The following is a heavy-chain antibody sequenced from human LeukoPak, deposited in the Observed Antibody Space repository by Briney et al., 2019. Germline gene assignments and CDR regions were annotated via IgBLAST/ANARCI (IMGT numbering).Heavy chain of an antibody. J-gene: IGHJ6*04. CDR1: GFTFTSYW. D-gene: IGHD2-2*01. CDR2: INEDGGGR. Sequence: GGSLRLSCAASGFTFTSYWMTWVRQAPGKGLEWVANINEDGGGRYYVDSVKGRFTISRDNAKNSVHLQMNSLRAEDTAVYYCATRYCSIAACRASSYKCMDVWGKGTTVTVSS. V-gene: IGHV3-7*01. CDR3: ATRYCSIAACRASSYKCMDV.